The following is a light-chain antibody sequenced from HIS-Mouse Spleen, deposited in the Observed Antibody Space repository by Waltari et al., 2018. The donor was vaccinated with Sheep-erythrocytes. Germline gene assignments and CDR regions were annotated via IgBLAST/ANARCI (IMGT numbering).Light chain of an antibody. V-gene: IGKV2-30*02. CDR1: QSLVHSDGNTY. Sequence: DVVMTQSPLSLPVTLGQPASISCRSSQSLVHSDGNTYLNWFQQRPGQSPRRLIYKVSNRDSGVPDRFSGSGSGTDFTLKISRVEAEDVRVYYCMQGTHWPPTFGGGTKVEIK. J-gene: IGKJ4*01. CDR2: KVS. CDR3: MQGTHWPPT.